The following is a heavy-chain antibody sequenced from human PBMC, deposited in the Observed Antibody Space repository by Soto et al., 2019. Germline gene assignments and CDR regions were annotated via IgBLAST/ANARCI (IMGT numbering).Heavy chain of an antibody. Sequence: GASVKVSCKASGYTFTGYYMHWVRQAPGQGLEWMGWINPNSGGTNYAQKFQGRVTMTRDTSISTAYMELSRLRSDDTAVYYCARAKAAAGTDWFDPWGQGSLVTVSS. D-gene: IGHD6-13*01. J-gene: IGHJ5*02. CDR2: INPNSGGT. CDR3: ARAKAAAGTDWFDP. CDR1: GYTFTGYY. V-gene: IGHV1-2*02.